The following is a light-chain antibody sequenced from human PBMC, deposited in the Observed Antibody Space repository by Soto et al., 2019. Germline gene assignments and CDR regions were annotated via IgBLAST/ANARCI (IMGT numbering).Light chain of an antibody. CDR1: QTITSL. Sequence: DIQMTQSPSTLSASVGDRVTITCRASQTITSLLAWYQQKPGKAPKLLIYKASTLESGVPSRFSGSGSGTEFTLTITSLQPDDFATYYCQQYSLYPVTFGQGTRLEIK. J-gene: IGKJ5*01. CDR2: KAS. V-gene: IGKV1-5*03. CDR3: QQYSLYPVT.